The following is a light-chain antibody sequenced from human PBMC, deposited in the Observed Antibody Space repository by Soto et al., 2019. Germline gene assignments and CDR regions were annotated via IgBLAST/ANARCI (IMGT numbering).Light chain of an antibody. CDR2: DVS. V-gene: IGLV2-14*01. J-gene: IGLJ2*01. Sequence: QSALTQPASVSGSPGQSTTISCTGTSSDIGTYNYVSWYQQHPGKAPKLMIYDVSNRPSGISNRFSGSKSGNTASLTISGLQAEDEADYYCSSYTTSSPVAFGGGTKLTVL. CDR3: SSYTTSSPVA. CDR1: SSDIGTYNY.